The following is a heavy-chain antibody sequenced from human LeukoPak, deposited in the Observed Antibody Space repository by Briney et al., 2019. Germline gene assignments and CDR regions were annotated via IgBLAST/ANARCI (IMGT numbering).Heavy chain of an antibody. CDR3: ARRSHCTGDSCYPV. CDR2: IYYGGST. V-gene: IGHV4-39*01. Sequence: SETLSLTSTLSGDSMTSSNHYSVSIRHPPGEWLEWIGSIYYGGSTYYHPSLKSRVTISQDTSKNQFSLKVNTVTAADTAVYHCARRSHCTGDSCYPVWGQGTTVTVSS. J-gene: IGHJ6*02. D-gene: IGHD2-15*01. CDR1: GDSMTSSNHY.